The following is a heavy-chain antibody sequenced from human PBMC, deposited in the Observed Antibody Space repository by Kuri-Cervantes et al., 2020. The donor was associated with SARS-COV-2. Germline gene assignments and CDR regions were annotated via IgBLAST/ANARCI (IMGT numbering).Heavy chain of an antibody. CDR1: GYTFTGYY. V-gene: IGHV1-8*02. CDR3: ASQTPSFWSGYHYNWFDP. J-gene: IGHJ5*02. CDR2: MNPNSGNT. D-gene: IGHD3-3*01. Sequence: ASVKVSCKASGYTFTGYYMHWVRQAPGQGLEWMGWMNPNSGNTGYAQKFQGRVTMTRNTSISTAYMELSSLRSEDTAVYYCASQTPSFWSGYHYNWFDPWGQGTLVTVSS.